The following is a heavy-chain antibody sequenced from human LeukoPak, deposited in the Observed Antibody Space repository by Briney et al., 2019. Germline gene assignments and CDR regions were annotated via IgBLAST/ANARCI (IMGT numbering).Heavy chain of an antibody. CDR1: GGSISSYY. D-gene: IGHD6-13*01. CDR3: ARHKGLQQRVYWFDP. Sequence: SETLSLTCTVSGGSISSYYWSWIRQPPGKGLEWIGYIYYSGSTNYNPSLKSRVTISVDTSKNQFSLKLSSVTAADTAVYCCARHKGLQQRVYWFDPWGQGTLVTVSS. CDR2: IYYSGST. V-gene: IGHV4-59*01. J-gene: IGHJ5*02.